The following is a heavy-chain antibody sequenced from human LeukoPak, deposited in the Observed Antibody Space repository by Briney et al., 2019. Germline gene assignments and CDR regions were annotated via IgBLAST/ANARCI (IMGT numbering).Heavy chain of an antibody. Sequence: ASVKVSCKASGYTFTSYGISWVRQAPGQGLEWMGWISAYNGNTNYAQKLQGRVTMTTDTSTSTAYMELRSLRSDDTAVYYCARPSWDCSGGSCYPGDFDYWGQGTLVTVSS. J-gene: IGHJ4*02. CDR3: ARPSWDCSGGSCYPGDFDY. CDR2: ISAYNGNT. D-gene: IGHD2-15*01. CDR1: GYTFTSYG. V-gene: IGHV1-18*01.